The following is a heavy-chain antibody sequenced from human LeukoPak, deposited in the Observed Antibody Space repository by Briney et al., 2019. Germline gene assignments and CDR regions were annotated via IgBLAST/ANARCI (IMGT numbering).Heavy chain of an antibody. CDR3: ARAPSGYSSGWYDFDY. V-gene: IGHV3-53*01. D-gene: IGHD6-19*01. CDR1: GFTVSSNY. J-gene: IGHJ4*02. Sequence: PGGSLRLSCAASGFTVSSNYMSWVRQAPGKGLEWVSVIYSGGSTYYADSVKGRFTISRDNSKSTLYLQMNSLRAEDTAVYYCARAPSGYSSGWYDFDYWGQGTLVTVSS. CDR2: IYSGGST.